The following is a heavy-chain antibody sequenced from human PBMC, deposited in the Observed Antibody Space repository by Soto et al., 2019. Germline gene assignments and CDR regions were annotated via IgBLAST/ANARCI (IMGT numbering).Heavy chain of an antibody. Sequence: LRLYCAASGFPFSNSSMNWVRQAPGKGLEWDSTIRATSDAAYYAESVKGRFTSSRDNSKNTLYLQLNCLRAEDTAVYYCVKYSGSYPVYNGLNLWGQGTTVAVSS. V-gene: IGHV3-23*01. D-gene: IGHD1-26*01. J-gene: IGHJ6*02. CDR3: VKYSGSYPVYNGLNL. CDR2: IRATSDAA. CDR1: GFPFSNSS.